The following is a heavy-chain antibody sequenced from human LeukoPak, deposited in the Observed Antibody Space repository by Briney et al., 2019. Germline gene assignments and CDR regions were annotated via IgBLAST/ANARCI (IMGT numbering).Heavy chain of an antibody. CDR2: ITSGGDYM. D-gene: IGHD6-19*01. CDR3: AKTTAGYSSGRYPGWPVDY. J-gene: IGHJ4*02. CDR1: GFTFGGYT. Sequence: PGGSLRLSCAASGFTFGGYTMSWVRQAPGKGLQWVSTITSGGDYMYYADPVKGRFTISRDDSKNSLYLHMNSLRAEDTAVYYCAKTTAGYSSGRYPGWPVDYWGQGTLVTVSS. V-gene: IGHV3-21*01.